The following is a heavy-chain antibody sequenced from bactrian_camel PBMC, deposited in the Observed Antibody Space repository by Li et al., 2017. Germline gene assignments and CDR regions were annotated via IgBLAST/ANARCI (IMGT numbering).Heavy chain of an antibody. CDR2: RWSNSGNV. Sequence: HVQLVESGGGSVQAGGSLRLSCVSSVPTSSTFYIGWFRQASGKGREVVARRWSNSGNVYYADSVKGRFTVSQNDAKDTVYLQMTDLVSEDSGMYYCAADRSYALLARGEAAYWGQGTQVTVS. J-gene: IGHJ4*01. CDR3: AADRSYALLARGEAAY. CDR1: VPTSSTFY. D-gene: IGHD7*01. V-gene: IGHV3-3*01.